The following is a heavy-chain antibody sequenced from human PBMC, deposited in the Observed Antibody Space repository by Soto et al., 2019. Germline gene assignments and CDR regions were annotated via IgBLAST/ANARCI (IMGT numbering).Heavy chain of an antibody. V-gene: IGHV4-39*01. CDR1: GGSISSGGYY. J-gene: IGHJ1*01. CDR3: ARLRSGRYYTPEYFQH. CDR2: IYYSGST. Sequence: PSETLSLTCTVSGGSISSGGYYWNWIRQPPGKGLEWIGYIYYSGSTYYNPSLKSRVTISVDTSKNQFSLKLSSVTAADTAVYHCARLRSGRYYTPEYFQHWGQGTLVTVSS. D-gene: IGHD1-26*01.